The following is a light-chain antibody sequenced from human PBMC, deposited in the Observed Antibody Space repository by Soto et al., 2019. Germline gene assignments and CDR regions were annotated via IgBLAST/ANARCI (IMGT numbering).Light chain of an antibody. CDR1: QSVSSTY. V-gene: IGKV3-20*01. Sequence: EFVLTQSPGTLSLSPGEGATLSCRASQSVSSTYLIWYQQKPGLAPRLLIYGASSRATGVPDRFSGGWSGTNFTLTISRLEPEDFAVYYCQHFVNSLTWTFGPGTKVDIK. CDR2: GAS. J-gene: IGKJ1*01. CDR3: QHFVNSLTWT.